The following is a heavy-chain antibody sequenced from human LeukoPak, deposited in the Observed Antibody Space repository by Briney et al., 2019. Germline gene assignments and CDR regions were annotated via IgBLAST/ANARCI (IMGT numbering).Heavy chain of an antibody. V-gene: IGHV1-69*04. CDR1: GGIFSNSG. Sequence: GASVTVSCKASGGIFSNSGFNWVRQAPGQGLEWMGRIIPILGIANYAQKFQGRVTITADKSTSTAYMELSSLRSEDTAVYYCARTSGGFSSWYGSFDYWGQGTLVTVSS. CDR3: ARTSGGFSSWYGSFDY. J-gene: IGHJ4*02. CDR2: IIPILGIA. D-gene: IGHD6-13*01.